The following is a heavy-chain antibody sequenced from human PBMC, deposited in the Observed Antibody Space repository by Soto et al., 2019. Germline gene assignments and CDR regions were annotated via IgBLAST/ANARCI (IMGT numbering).Heavy chain of an antibody. Sequence: GASVKVSCKASGYTFTGYYMHWVRQAPGQGLEWMGWINPNSGGTNYARKFQGWVTMTRDTSISTAYMELSRLRSDDTAVYYCARDFAVAGFDYWGQGTLVTVSS. CDR1: GYTFTGYY. D-gene: IGHD6-19*01. CDR2: INPNSGGT. V-gene: IGHV1-2*04. J-gene: IGHJ4*02. CDR3: ARDFAVAGFDY.